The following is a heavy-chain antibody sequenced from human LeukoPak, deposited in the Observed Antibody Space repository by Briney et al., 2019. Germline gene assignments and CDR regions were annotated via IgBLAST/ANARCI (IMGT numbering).Heavy chain of an antibody. J-gene: IGHJ4*02. D-gene: IGHD2-2*01. CDR1: GGSISSYY. CDR2: IYTSGST. V-gene: IGHV4-4*07. Sequence: SETLSLTCTVFGGSISSYYWSWIRQPAGKGLEWIGRIYTSGSTNYNPSLKSRVTMSVDTSKNQFSLKLSSVTAADTAVYYCAREPKYCSSTSCYAASFDYWGQGTLVTVSS. CDR3: AREPKYCSSTSCYAASFDY.